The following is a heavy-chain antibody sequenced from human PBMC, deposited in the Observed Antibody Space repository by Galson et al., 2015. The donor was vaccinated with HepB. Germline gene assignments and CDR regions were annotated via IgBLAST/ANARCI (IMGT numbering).Heavy chain of an antibody. CDR2: IYYSGST. Sequence: ETLSLTCTVSDGSISTYYWSWIRQPPGKGLEWIGYIYYSGSTNYNPSLKSRATMSVDTSKNQFSLRLSSVTAADTAVYYCARDGIDGSGWEKSYYYYGMDVWGQGTTVTVSS. D-gene: IGHD6-19*01. J-gene: IGHJ6*02. CDR3: ARDGIDGSGWEKSYYYYGMDV. CDR1: DGSISTYY. V-gene: IGHV4-59*12.